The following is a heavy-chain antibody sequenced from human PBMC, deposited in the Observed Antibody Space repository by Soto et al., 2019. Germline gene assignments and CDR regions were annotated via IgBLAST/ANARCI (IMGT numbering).Heavy chain of an antibody. V-gene: IGHV4-31*03. CDR1: GGSITNGYYY. J-gene: IGHJ4*02. CDR2: IYHSGRT. CDR3: ARWVEVSLDYFDS. D-gene: IGHD2-15*01. Sequence: SETLSLTCTVSGGSITNGYYYWSWVRQNPGKGLEWIGHIYHSGRTYYRPSLKSRVTISVDTSKSQSSLNLSSVTAADTAVYYCARWVEVSLDYFDSWGQGTPVTVS.